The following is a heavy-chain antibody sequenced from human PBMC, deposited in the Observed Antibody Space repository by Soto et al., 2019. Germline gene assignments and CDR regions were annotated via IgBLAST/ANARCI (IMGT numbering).Heavy chain of an antibody. V-gene: IGHV3-11*01. J-gene: IGHJ6*02. CDR3: ARTVTTYYYYGMDV. CDR2: LSSSGSTI. Sequence: QEQLVESGGGLVKPGGSLRLSCAASGFTFRDYYMSWIRQAPGKGLELVSYLSSSGSTIYYADSVKGRFTISRDNAKNSLYLQMNSLRAEETAVYYCARTVTTYYYYGMDVWGQGTTVTFSS. CDR1: GFTFRDYY. D-gene: IGHD4-4*01.